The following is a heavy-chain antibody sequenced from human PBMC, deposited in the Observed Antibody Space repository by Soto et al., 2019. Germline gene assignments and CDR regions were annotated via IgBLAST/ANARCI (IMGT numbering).Heavy chain of an antibody. Sequence: DVKLLESGGGLVHPGESLRLSCAASGLTFSNYAMAWVRQAPGKGLEWVSSISGDGGNTYHADSVRGRFTISRDNSENTLYLQMRSLRAEDTAVYYCAKDLVAARTYWGQGALVTVSS. CDR2: ISGDGGNT. CDR3: AKDLVAARTY. V-gene: IGHV3-23*01. CDR1: GLTFSNYA. D-gene: IGHD6-19*01. J-gene: IGHJ4*02.